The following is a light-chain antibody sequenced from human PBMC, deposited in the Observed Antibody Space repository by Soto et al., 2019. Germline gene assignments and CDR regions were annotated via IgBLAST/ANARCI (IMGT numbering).Light chain of an antibody. J-gene: IGLJ2*01. CDR3: TSYTSSITLVL. CDR2: EVN. CDR1: STDVGGYNY. Sequence: QSVLTQPASVSGSPGQSITISCTGTSTDVGGYNYVSWYQQHPGKAPKLIIYEVNNRPSGISNRFSGSKSGNTASLTISGLQAEDEADYFCTSYTSSITLVLFGGGTQLTVL. V-gene: IGLV2-14*01.